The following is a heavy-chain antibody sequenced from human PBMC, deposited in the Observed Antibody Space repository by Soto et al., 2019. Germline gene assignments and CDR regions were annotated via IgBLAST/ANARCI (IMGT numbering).Heavy chain of an antibody. Sequence: GESLQSSCKGSGYSFNNYWIAWVRQMPGKGLEWMGIIYPGDSDTRYSPSFQGQVTISADKSITTVYLQWGSLKASDTAMYYCARLVYCNNNACQGGRAVNCFDPWGQGTLVTGSS. CDR3: ARLVYCNNNACQGGRAVNCFDP. CDR2: IYPGDSDT. D-gene: IGHD2-8*01. CDR1: GYSFNNYW. J-gene: IGHJ5*02. V-gene: IGHV5-51*01.